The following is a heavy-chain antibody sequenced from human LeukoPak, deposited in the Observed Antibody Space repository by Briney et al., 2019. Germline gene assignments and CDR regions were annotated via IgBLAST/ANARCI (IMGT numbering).Heavy chain of an antibody. V-gene: IGHV4-39*01. J-gene: IGHJ4*02. CDR3: ARLSKLRYFDWLLNFDY. D-gene: IGHD3-9*01. Sequence: SETLSLTCTVSGGSISSSSYYWGWIRQPPGKGLEWIGSIYYSGSTYYNPSLKSRVTISVDTSKNQFSLKLSSVTAADTAVYYCARLSKLRYFDWLLNFDYWGQGTLVTASS. CDR1: GGSISSSSYY. CDR2: IYYSGST.